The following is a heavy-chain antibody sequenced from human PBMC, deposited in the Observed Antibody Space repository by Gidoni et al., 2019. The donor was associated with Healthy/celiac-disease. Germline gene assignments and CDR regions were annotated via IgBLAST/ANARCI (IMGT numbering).Heavy chain of an antibody. CDR2: ISGSGGST. J-gene: IGHJ5*02. CDR1: GFTFSSYA. Sequence: EVQLLESGGGLVQHGGSLRLSCAASGFTFSSYAMSWVRQAPGKGLEWVSAISGSGGSTYYADSVKGLFTISRDNSKNTLYLQMNSLRAEDTAVYYCAKDLAMIVSIDPWGQGTLVTVSS. D-gene: IGHD3-22*01. CDR3: AKDLAMIVSIDP. V-gene: IGHV3-23*01.